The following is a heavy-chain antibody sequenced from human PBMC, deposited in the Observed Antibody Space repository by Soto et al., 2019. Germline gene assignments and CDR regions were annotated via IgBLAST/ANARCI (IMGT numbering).Heavy chain of an antibody. CDR3: AAYGDYYGMDV. V-gene: IGHV4-31*03. CDR1: GGSVTSGSYY. J-gene: IGHJ6*02. CDR2: ISYTGST. Sequence: QVQLQESGPGLVKPSETLSLTCSVSGGSVTSGSYYWSWIRQHPGKGLEWIGYISYTGSTYYNPSLKSRVIISVDPSENQCSLKLTSVTAADTAVDYCAAYGDYYGMDVWGQGTTVTVSS. D-gene: IGHD4-17*01.